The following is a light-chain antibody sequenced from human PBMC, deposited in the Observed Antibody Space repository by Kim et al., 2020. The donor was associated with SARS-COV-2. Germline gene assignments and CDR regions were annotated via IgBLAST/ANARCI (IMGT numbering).Light chain of an antibody. CDR2: DNN. CDR1: SSNIGNNY. Sequence: GQKVTSSCSGSSSNIGNNYVSWYQQLPGTAPKLLMYDNNKRPSGIPDRFSGSKSGTSATLGITGLQTGDEADYYCGTWDSSLSAVVFGGGTQLTVL. J-gene: IGLJ2*01. CDR3: GTWDSSLSAVV. V-gene: IGLV1-51*01.